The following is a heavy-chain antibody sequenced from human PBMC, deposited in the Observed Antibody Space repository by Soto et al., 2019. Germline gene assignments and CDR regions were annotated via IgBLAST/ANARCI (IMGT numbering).Heavy chain of an antibody. V-gene: IGHV4-39*01. Sequence: TKSLSLTCTVTGESISSRSSYWGWIRQPPGKGLEWIGSIYYSGSTYNNPSLRSRVSMSIDTSKDQFSLKLKSVTAADTALYFCARQRTAVFTSVYFEVWGPGSLVT. CDR1: GESISSRSSY. CDR3: ARQRTAVFTSVYFEV. D-gene: IGHD2-21*02. J-gene: IGHJ4*02. CDR2: IYYSGST.